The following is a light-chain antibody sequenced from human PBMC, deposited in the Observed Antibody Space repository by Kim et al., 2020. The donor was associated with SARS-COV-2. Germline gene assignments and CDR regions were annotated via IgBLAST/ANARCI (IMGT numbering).Light chain of an antibody. CDR2: GKN. V-gene: IGLV3-19*01. CDR3: NSRDSNNNVL. CDR1: SLRSYY. Sequence: VALGQKGRITCQGDSLRSYYATWDQQKPGQAPILVIYGKNNRPSGIPDRFSGSSSGNTASLTITGTQAGDEADYYCNSRDSNNNVLFGGGTRLTVL. J-gene: IGLJ2*01.